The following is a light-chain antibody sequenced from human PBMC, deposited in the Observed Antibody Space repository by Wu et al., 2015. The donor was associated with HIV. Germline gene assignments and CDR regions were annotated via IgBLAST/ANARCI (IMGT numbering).Light chain of an antibody. Sequence: SASVGDRAPSLAGPVRGISSWLAWYQQKPGKAPKLLIYKASTLESGVPSRFSGTGSGTEFTLTISSLQPDDFATYYCQQYNTYSPFGQGTKVEIK. CDR2: KAS. CDR1: RGISSW. CDR3: QQYNTYSP. J-gene: IGKJ1*01. V-gene: IGKV1-5*03.